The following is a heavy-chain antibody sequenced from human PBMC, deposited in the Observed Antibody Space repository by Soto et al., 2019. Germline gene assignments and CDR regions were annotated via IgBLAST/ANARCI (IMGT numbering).Heavy chain of an antibody. V-gene: IGHV4-59*08. CDR2: IYYNGST. CDR1: GGSISSYY. D-gene: IGHD2-2*03. Sequence: PSETLSLTCTVSGGSISSYYWSWIRQPPGKGLEWIGYIYYNGSTNYNPSLKNRITITVDTSKNQLSMKLSYVTAEDTAVYYCATTLAIGAFDIWGQGTMVTVSS. J-gene: IGHJ3*02. CDR3: ATTLAIGAFDI.